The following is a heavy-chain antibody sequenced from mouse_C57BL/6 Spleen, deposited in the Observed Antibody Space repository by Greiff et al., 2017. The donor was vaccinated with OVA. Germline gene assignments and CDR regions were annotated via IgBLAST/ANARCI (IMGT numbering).Heavy chain of an antibody. Sequence: QVQLQQPGAELVKPGASVKLSCKASGYTFTSYWMQWVKPRPGQGLEWIGEIDPSDSYTNYTQKFKGKATLTVDTSSSTAYMQLSSLTSEDSAVYYCARKDWDYGSSPCYFDYWGQGTTLTVSS. J-gene: IGHJ2*01. CDR3: ARKDWDYGSSPCYFDY. CDR2: IDPSDSYT. CDR1: GYTFTSYW. D-gene: IGHD1-1*01. V-gene: IGHV1-50*01.